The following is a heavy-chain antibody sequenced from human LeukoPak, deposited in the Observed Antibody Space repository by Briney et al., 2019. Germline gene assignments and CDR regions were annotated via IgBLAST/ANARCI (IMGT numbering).Heavy chain of an antibody. CDR1: GFTFGDYA. CDR2: IRSKAYGGTT. Sequence: GGSLRLSCTASGFTFGDYAMSWFRQAPGKGLEWVGFIRSKAYGGTTEYAASVKGRFTISRDDSKSIAYLQMNSLKTEDTAVYYCIRVNRAYYYDSSGYQSSYYFDYWGQGTLVTVSS. D-gene: IGHD3-22*01. J-gene: IGHJ4*02. CDR3: IRVNRAYYYDSSGYQSSYYFDY. V-gene: IGHV3-49*03.